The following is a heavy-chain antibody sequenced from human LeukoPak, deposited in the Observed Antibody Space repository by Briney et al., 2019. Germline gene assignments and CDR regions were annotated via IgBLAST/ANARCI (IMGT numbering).Heavy chain of an antibody. Sequence: ASVKVSCKASGYTFTGYYMHWVRQTPGHELECVGWINPNSGGTNYAQKFQGWVTMTRDTSISTAYMELSRLRSDDTAVYYCARDRAHSGSWYWFDPWGQGTLVTASS. V-gene: IGHV1-2*04. CDR3: ARDRAHSGSWYWFDP. CDR2: INPNSGGT. CDR1: GYTFTGYY. D-gene: IGHD6-13*01. J-gene: IGHJ5*02.